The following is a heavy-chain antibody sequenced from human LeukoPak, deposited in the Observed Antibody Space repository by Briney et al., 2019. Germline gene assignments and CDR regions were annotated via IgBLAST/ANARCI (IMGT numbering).Heavy chain of an antibody. Sequence: SETLSLTCTVSGGSISSYYWNWIRQPAGKGLEWIGRIYTSGGTNYNPSLKSRVTMSVDTSKSQFSPKLTSMTAADTAIYFCARGGYGDYGRNAYDIWGQGTMVTVSS. V-gene: IGHV4-4*07. CDR2: IYTSGGT. D-gene: IGHD4-17*01. CDR3: ARGGYGDYGRNAYDI. J-gene: IGHJ3*02. CDR1: GGSISSYY.